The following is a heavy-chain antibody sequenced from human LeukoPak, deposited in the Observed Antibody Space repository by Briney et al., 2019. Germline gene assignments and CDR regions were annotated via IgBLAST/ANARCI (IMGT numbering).Heavy chain of an antibody. J-gene: IGHJ3*02. CDR2: ISYDGSNK. Sequence: GGSLRLSCAASGFTFSSYGMHWVRQAAGKGLEWVAVISYDGSNKYYADSVKGRFTISRDNSKNTLYLQMNSLRAEDTAVYYCAILRLFDIWGQRTMVTVSS. D-gene: IGHD6-25*01. CDR1: GFTFSSYG. CDR3: AILRLFDI. V-gene: IGHV3-30*03.